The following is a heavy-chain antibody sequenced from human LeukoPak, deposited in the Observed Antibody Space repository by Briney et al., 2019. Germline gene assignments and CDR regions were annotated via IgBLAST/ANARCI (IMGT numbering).Heavy chain of an antibody. Sequence: PSETLSLTCTVSGGSISSYYWSWIRQPAGKGLEWIGRIYTSGSTNYNPSLKSRVTMSVDTSKNQFSLKLSSVTAADTAVYYCARGGPPESSTVTTYDYFDYWGQGTLVTVSS. V-gene: IGHV4-4*07. D-gene: IGHD4-17*01. J-gene: IGHJ4*02. CDR2: IYTSGST. CDR3: ARGGPPESSTVTTYDYFDY. CDR1: GGSISSYY.